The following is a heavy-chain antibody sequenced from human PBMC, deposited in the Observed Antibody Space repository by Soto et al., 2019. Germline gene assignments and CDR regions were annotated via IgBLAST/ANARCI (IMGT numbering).Heavy chain of an antibody. D-gene: IGHD1-26*01. CDR2: ISYDGSNK. CDR3: SSYSGHVDY. J-gene: IGHJ4*02. CDR1: GFTFSSYA. V-gene: IGHV3-30-3*01. Sequence: GGSLRLSCAASGFTFSSYAMHWVRQAPGKGLEWVAVISYDGSNKYYADSVKGRFTISRDNSKNTLYLQMNSLRAEDTAVYYCSSYSGHVDYWGQGTLVTVSS.